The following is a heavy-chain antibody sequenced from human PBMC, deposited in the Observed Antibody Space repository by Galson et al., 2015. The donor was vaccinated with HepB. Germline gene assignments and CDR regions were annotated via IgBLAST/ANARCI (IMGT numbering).Heavy chain of an antibody. D-gene: IGHD6-13*01. CDR1: GFTFRSHS. CDR2: ITSGSSAT. J-gene: IGHJ4*02. CDR3: ARDPGIADSWYYFDC. V-gene: IGHV3-48*02. Sequence: SLRLSCAASGFTFRSHSMTWVRPAPGKGLEWISYITSGSSATYYAESVRGRFTISRDDAENSLYLQMNSLKDEDTAVYYCARDPGIADSWYYFDCWGQGTLVTVSS.